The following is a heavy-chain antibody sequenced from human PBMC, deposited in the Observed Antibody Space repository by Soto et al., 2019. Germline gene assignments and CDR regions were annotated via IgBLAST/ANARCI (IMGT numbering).Heavy chain of an antibody. D-gene: IGHD3-10*01. V-gene: IGHV1-18*01. J-gene: IGHJ5*02. CDR1: GYTYTSYG. CDR3: ARGGFGSDPGYNWFDP. CDR2: ISAYNGNT. Sequence: ASVKVSCTASGYTYTSYGISWVRQAPGQGLEWMGWISAYNGNTNYAQKLQGRVTMTTDTSTSTAYMELRSLRSDDTAVYYCARGGFGSDPGYNWFDPWGQGTLVTVSS.